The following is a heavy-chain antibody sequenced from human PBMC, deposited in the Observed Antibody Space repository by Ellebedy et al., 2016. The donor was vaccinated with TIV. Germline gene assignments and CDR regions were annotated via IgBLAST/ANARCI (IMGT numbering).Heavy chain of an antibody. CDR3: ARELPSSYYSDY. D-gene: IGHD2-15*01. CDR2: IVPSGGST. V-gene: IGHV1-46*01. Sequence: ASVKVSXXASGYTFTNYYIHWMRQAPGQGLEWMGIIVPSGGSTNFAQNFQGRLTMTRDTSTSTVYMELSSLRSEDTAVFYCARELPSSYYSDYWGQGTLVTVSS. J-gene: IGHJ4*02. CDR1: GYTFTNYY.